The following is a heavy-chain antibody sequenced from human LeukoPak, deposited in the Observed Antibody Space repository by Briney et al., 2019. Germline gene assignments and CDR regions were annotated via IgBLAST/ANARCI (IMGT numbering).Heavy chain of an antibody. CDR1: GYTFTTYD. CDR2: MNPNRGKT. V-gene: IGHV1-8*01. J-gene: IGHJ5*02. CDR3: ARGRGSGHKENWFDP. D-gene: IGHD6-19*01. Sequence: GASVKVSCKASGYTFTTYDINWVRQATGQRLEWMGWMNPNRGKTGYAQKFQGRVTITRNTSISTAYMELSSLRSEDTAVYYCARGRGSGHKENWFDPWGQGTLVTVSS.